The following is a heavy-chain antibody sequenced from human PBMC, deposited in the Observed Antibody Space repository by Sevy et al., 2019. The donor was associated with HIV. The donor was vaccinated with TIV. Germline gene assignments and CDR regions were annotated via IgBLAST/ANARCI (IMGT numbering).Heavy chain of an antibody. Sequence: GGSLKLSCAASGFTFSSYGMHWVRQAPGKGLEWVAVIWYDGSNKYYADSVKGRFTISRDNSKNTLYLQMNSLRAEDTAVYYCARAACSGGSCYSNWFDPWGQRTLVTVSS. J-gene: IGHJ5*02. CDR3: ARAACSGGSCYSNWFDP. V-gene: IGHV3-33*01. D-gene: IGHD2-15*01. CDR1: GFTFSSYG. CDR2: IWYDGSNK.